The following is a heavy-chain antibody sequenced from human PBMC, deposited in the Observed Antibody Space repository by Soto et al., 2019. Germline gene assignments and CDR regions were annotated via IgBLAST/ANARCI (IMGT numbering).Heavy chain of an antibody. J-gene: IGHJ4*02. D-gene: IGHD3-16*01. CDR1: GYTFTNFG. CDR3: ARGGTPIDY. V-gene: IGHV1-18*01. Sequence: QVQLVQSGAEVKKPGASVKVSCKASGYTFTNFGISWVRQAPGQGLEWMGWISAYNGNTKYAQKFQGRVTMTTDTPTSTAYREVRSLRFDDTAVYYWARGGTPIDYWGQGTLVTVSS. CDR2: ISAYNGNT.